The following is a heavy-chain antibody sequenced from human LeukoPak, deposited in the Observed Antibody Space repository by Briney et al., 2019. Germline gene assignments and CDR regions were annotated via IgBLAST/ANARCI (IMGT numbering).Heavy chain of an antibody. CDR1: GYTFTSYG. J-gene: IGHJ4*02. D-gene: IGHD3-16*02. Sequence: ASVKVSCKASGYTFTSYGISWVRQAPGQGLERMGWISAYNGNTNYAQKLQGRVTMTTDTSTSTAYMELRSLRSDDTAVYYCARDRTYYDYVWGSYRPFGFGYWGQGTLVTVSS. CDR3: ARDRTYYDYVWGSYRPFGFGY. CDR2: ISAYNGNT. V-gene: IGHV1-18*01.